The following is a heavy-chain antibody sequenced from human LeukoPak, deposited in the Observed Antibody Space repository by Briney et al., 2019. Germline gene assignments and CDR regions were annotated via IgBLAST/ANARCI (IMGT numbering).Heavy chain of an antibody. CDR3: ASSRVYGGYVLPPLDYYYMDV. Sequence: SVKLSCKASGGTFSSYAISWVRQAPGQGLEWMGRIIPIFGTANYAQKFQGRVTITTDESTSPAYMELSSLRSEDTAVYYCASSRVYGGYVLPPLDYYYMDVWGKGTTVTVSS. D-gene: IGHD5-12*01. V-gene: IGHV1-69*05. CDR1: GGTFSSYA. J-gene: IGHJ6*03. CDR2: IIPIFGTA.